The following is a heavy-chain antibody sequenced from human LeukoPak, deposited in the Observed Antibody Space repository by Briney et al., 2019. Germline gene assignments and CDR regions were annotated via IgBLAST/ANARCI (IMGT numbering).Heavy chain of an antibody. CDR3: AKGSYYDSSGSFYFDY. CDR1: GFTFSSYA. D-gene: IGHD3-22*01. V-gene: IGHV3-23*01. CDR2: ISGSGDNT. Sequence: GGSLRLFCAASGFTFSSYAMSWVRQAPGKGLEWVSGISGSGDNTYYADSVKGRFTISRDNSKNTLYVQVNSLGTEDTAAYYCAKGSYYDSSGSFYFDYWGQGTLVTVSS. J-gene: IGHJ4*02.